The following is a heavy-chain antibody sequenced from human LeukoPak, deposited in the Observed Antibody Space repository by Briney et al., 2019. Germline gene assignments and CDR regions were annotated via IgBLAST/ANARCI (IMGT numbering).Heavy chain of an antibody. V-gene: IGHV1-69*13. J-gene: IGHJ3*01. CDR1: GGNFSNYA. D-gene: IGHD3-22*01. CDR2: IVPMFGAA. CDR3: VRDRESYDSRGSNAFDV. Sequence: SVKVSCKASGGNFSNYAISWVRQAPGQGPEWMGGIVPMFGAASYAENLQGRVTITADESTRIVYMSLSSLRSEDTAMYYCVRDRESYDSRGSNAFDVWGHGTMVTVSS.